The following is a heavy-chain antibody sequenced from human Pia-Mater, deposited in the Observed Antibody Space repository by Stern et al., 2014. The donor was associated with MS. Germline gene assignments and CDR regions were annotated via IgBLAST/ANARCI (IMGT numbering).Heavy chain of an antibody. CDR1: GYTFTTYW. CDR3: ARRGPAAEIDF. CDR2: IYPRDSDA. Sequence: MQLVQSGAEVKKPGESLKISCKASGYTFTTYWIGWVRQGSGKGLEWMGIIYPRDSDARLSPSFQGQVTISVDKSITTAYLQWSSLKASDTAMYYCARRGPAAEIDFWGQGTLVTVSS. D-gene: IGHD6-13*01. V-gene: IGHV5-51*01. J-gene: IGHJ4*02.